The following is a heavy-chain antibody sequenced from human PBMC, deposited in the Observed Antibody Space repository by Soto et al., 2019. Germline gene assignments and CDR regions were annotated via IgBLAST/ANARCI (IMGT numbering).Heavy chain of an antibody. CDR1: GFTSSAYA. CDR3: PQDPPQEWLLVFDY. Sequence: GGSLRLSCAASGFTSSAYAMSWVRQAPGKGLEWVSAISGSGGSTYYADSVKGRFTISRDNSKNTLYLQMNSLRAEHTAVHYSPQDPPQEWLLVFDYWGQGTLVTVSS. V-gene: IGHV3-23*01. D-gene: IGHD3-3*01. CDR2: ISGSGGST. J-gene: IGHJ4*02.